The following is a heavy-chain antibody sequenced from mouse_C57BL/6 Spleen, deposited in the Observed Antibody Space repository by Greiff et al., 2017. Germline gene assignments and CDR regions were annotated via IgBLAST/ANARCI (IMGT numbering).Heavy chain of an antibody. V-gene: IGHV1-61*01. CDR3: ARGYYGSRGYFDN. CDR1: GYTFTSYW. J-gene: IGHJ2*01. CDR2: IYPSDSET. Sequence: QVQLQQPGAELVRPGSSVKLSCKASGYTFTSYWMDWVKQRPGQGLEWIGNIYPSDSETHYNQKFKDKATLTVDKSSSTAYMQLSSLTSEDSAVYYCARGYYGSRGYFDNWGKGITLTV. D-gene: IGHD1-1*01.